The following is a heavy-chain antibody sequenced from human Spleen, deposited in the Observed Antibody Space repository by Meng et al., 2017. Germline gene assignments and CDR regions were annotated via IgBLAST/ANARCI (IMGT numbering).Heavy chain of an antibody. Sequence: EVQTLQSGGELVQPGGSLRLSCAASGFTFSNYAMSWVRQAPGKGLEWVSAISGSGDNTDYADSVKGRFTISRDNSKNTLYLQMNTLRAEDTAVYYCAKIPYASAIDYWGQGTLVTVSS. J-gene: IGHJ4*02. CDR2: ISGSGDNT. CDR3: AKIPYASAIDY. V-gene: IGHV3-23*01. D-gene: IGHD2-15*01. CDR1: GFTFSNYA.